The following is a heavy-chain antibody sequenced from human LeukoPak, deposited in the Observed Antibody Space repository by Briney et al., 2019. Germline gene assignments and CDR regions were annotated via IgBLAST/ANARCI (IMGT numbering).Heavy chain of an antibody. CDR2: INHSGST. J-gene: IGHJ6*02. Sequence: PSETLSLTCAVYGGSFSGYYWSWIRQPPGKGLEWIGEINHSGSTNYNPSLKSRVTISVDTSKNQFSLKLSSVTAADTAVYYCARLSVEVVAANRGGYYYGMDVWGQGTTVTVSS. CDR1: GGSFSGYY. V-gene: IGHV4-34*01. CDR3: ARLSVEVVAANRGGYYYGMDV. D-gene: IGHD2-15*01.